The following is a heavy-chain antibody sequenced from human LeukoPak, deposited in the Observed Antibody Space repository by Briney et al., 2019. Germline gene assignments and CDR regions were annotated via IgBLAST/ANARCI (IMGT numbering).Heavy chain of an antibody. D-gene: IGHD6-6*01. CDR2: INWNGGST. CDR3: ARGASSSLRNYMDV. Sequence: GGSLRLSCAASGFTFDDYAMHWVRQAPGKGLEWVSGINWNGGSTGYADSVKGRFTISRDNAKNSLYLQMNSLRAEDTALYYCARGASSSLRNYMDVWGKGTTVTVSS. CDR1: GFTFDDYA. J-gene: IGHJ6*03. V-gene: IGHV3-20*04.